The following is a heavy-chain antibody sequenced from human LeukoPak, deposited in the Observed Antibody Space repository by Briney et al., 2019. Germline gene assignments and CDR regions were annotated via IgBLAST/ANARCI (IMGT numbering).Heavy chain of an antibody. CDR3: ARAEAAARYYYYYYMDV. J-gene: IGHJ6*03. Sequence: GASVKVSCKASGYTFTGYYMHWVRQAPGQGLEWMGWINPNSGGTNYAQKFQGRVTMTRDTSISTAYMELSRLRSDDTAVYYCARAEAAARYYYYYYMDVWGKGTTVTVSS. CDR2: INPNSGGT. V-gene: IGHV1-2*02. CDR1: GYTFTGYY. D-gene: IGHD6-13*01.